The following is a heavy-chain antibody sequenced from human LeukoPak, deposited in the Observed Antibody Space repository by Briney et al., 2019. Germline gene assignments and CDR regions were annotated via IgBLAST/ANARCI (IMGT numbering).Heavy chain of an antibody. CDR3: ASGYSSGCDAFDI. CDR2: ISGSGGST. D-gene: IGHD6-19*01. Sequence: PGGSLRLSCAASGFTFSSYAMSWVRQAPGKGLEWVSAISGSGGSTYYADSVKGRFTISRDNSKNTLYLQMNSLRAEDTAVYYCASGYSSGCDAFDIWGQGTMVTVSS. V-gene: IGHV3-23*01. J-gene: IGHJ3*02. CDR1: GFTFSSYA.